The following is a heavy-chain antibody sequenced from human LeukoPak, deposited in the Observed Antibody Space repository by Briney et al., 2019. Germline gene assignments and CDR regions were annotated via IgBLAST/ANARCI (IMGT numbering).Heavy chain of an antibody. D-gene: IGHD3-10*01. CDR2: IYYSGST. Sequence: SETLSLTCTFSGGSISSSSYYWGWIRQPPGKGLEWIGSIYYSGSTYYNPSLKSRVTISVDTSKNQFSLKLSSVTAADTDVYYCARHSITMVRGVKPAPAFDIWGQGTMVTVSS. J-gene: IGHJ3*02. CDR1: GGSISSSSYY. CDR3: ARHSITMVRGVKPAPAFDI. V-gene: IGHV4-39*01.